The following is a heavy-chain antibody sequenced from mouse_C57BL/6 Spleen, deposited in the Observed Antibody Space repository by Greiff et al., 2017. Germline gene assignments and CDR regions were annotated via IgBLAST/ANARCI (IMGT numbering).Heavy chain of an antibody. CDR1: GYTFTSYW. Sequence: VQLQQPGAELVKPGASVKLSCKASGYTFTSYWMHWVKQRPGRGLEWIGRIAPNSGGTKYNEKFKSKAPLTVDKPSSTAYMQLSSLTSENSAVYYCARGPYFDYWGQGTTLTVSS. CDR3: ARGPYFDY. CDR2: IAPNSGGT. V-gene: IGHV1-72*01. J-gene: IGHJ2*01.